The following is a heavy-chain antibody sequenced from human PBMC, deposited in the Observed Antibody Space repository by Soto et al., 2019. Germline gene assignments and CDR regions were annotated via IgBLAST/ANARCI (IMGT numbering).Heavy chain of an antibody. D-gene: IGHD3-22*01. V-gene: IGHV3-11*05. CDR3: ARGRYYYDSSGPWFDP. CDR2: ISSSSSYT. CDR1: GFTFSDYY. Sequence: GSLRLSCAASGFTFSDYYMSWIRQAPGKGLEWVSYISSSSSYTNYADSVKGRFTTSRDNAKNSLYLQMNSLRAEDTAVYYCARGRYYYDSSGPWFDPWGQGTLVTVSS. J-gene: IGHJ5*02.